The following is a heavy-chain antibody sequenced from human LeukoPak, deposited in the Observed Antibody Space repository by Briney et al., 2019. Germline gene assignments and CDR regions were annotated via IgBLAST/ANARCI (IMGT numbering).Heavy chain of an antibody. CDR1: GFTVSSNY. Sequence: PGGSLRLSRAASGFTVSSNYMSWVRQAPGKGLEWVSVIYSGGSTYYADSVKGRFTISRDNSKNTLYLQMNSLRAEDTAVYYCAREIIQLPGYDYWGQGTLVTVSS. V-gene: IGHV3-53*01. D-gene: IGHD5-18*01. CDR2: IYSGGST. J-gene: IGHJ4*02. CDR3: AREIIQLPGYDY.